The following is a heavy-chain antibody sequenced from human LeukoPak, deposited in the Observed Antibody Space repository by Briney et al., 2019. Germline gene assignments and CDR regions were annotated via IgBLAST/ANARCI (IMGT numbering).Heavy chain of an antibody. CDR2: ISSSSSTI. Sequence: GGSLRLACAASGFTFSSYSMNWVRQAPGKGLEWVSHISSSSSTIYYADSVKGRFTISRDNAKNSLYLQMNSLRAEDTAVYYCAKSGYQLLAGNWFDPWGQGTLVTVSS. CDR1: GFTFSSYS. CDR3: AKSGYQLLAGNWFDP. D-gene: IGHD2-2*01. J-gene: IGHJ5*02. V-gene: IGHV3-48*01.